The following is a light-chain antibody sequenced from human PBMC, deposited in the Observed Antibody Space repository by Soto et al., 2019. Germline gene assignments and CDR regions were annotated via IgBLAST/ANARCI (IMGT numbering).Light chain of an antibody. V-gene: IGKV3-20*01. CDR3: QQYAAAGT. J-gene: IGKJ1*01. CDR2: GAS. CDR1: QSVSSNY. Sequence: MTHPPTPVSSSTEKTSPVSWASQSVSSNYLAWYQQKPGQAPRLLIYGASTRATGIPDRFSGSGSGTDFTLTISILETEDVAVYYCQQYAAAGTFGQGTKVDIK.